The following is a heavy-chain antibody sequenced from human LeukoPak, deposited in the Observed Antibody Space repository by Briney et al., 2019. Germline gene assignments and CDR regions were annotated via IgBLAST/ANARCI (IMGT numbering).Heavy chain of an antibody. CDR2: IIPIFGTA. CDR3: ARGRVDTAMDYYYYYYMDV. J-gene: IGHJ6*03. CDR1: GGTFSSYA. D-gene: IGHD5-18*01. V-gene: IGHV1-69*06. Sequence: ASVKVSCKASGGTFSSYAISWVRQAPGQGLEWMGGIIPIFGTANYAQKFQGRVTITADKSTSTAYMELSSLRSEDTAVYYCARGRVDTAMDYYYYYYMDVWGKGTTVTVSS.